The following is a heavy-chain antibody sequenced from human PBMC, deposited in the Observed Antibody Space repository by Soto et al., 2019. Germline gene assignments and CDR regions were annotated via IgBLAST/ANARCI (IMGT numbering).Heavy chain of an antibody. CDR3: ARDGVEYSSSFLPMANSGYYYYGMDV. J-gene: IGHJ6*02. V-gene: IGHV3-48*02. CDR1: GFTFSSYS. D-gene: IGHD6-6*01. CDR2: ISSSSSTI. Sequence: GGSLRLSCAASGFTFSSYSMNWVRQAPGKGLEWVSYISSSSSTIYYADSVKGRFTISRDNAKNSLYLQMNSLRDEDTAVYYCARDGVEYSSSFLPMANSGYYYYGMDVWGQGTTVTVSS.